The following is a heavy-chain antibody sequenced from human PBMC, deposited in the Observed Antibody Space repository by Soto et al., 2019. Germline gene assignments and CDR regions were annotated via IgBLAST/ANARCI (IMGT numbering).Heavy chain of an antibody. CDR3: ARFKEGNILGLSRLDT. CDR1: GVDFRGSY. CDR2: ISDTGRTI. D-gene: IGHD6-25*01. V-gene: IGHV3-11*01. Sequence: GGSLRLSCVASGVDFRGSYMNWIRQAPGKGLEWISYISDTGRTIHYADSVKGRFVISRENSKDSLYLQMNDLRADDTAVYYFARFKEGNILGLSRLDTWRQGTRVTVSS. J-gene: IGHJ5*01.